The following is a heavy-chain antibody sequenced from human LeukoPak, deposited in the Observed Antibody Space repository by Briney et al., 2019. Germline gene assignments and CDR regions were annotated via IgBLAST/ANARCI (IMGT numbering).Heavy chain of an antibody. CDR1: GFTFSSYG. J-gene: IGHJ4*02. D-gene: IGHD3-16*01. Sequence: PGGSLRLSCAASGFTFSSYGMHWVRQAPGKGLECVSVISDSGASTYFADSARGRFTISRDNSKNTLYLQMNSLRAEDTAVYYCAKDSGGQRYPPPDFDYWGQGTLVTVSS. V-gene: IGHV3-23*01. CDR3: AKDSGGQRYPPPDFDY. CDR2: ISDSGAST.